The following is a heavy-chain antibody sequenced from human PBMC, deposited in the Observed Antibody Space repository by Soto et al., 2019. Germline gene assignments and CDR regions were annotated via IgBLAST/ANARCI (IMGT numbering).Heavy chain of an antibody. CDR1: GVSVSSGSFY. CDR3: ARGATVTQYDY. V-gene: IGHV4-61*01. Sequence: SETLSLPCTVSGVSVSSGSFYWAWIRQPPGKGLEWIGFGSYSGTTNYKPSLKSRVTISVDTSRSQISLKVSSLTAADTAVYYCARGATVTQYDYWGQGTLVTVSS. CDR2: GSYSGTT. D-gene: IGHD4-17*01. J-gene: IGHJ4*02.